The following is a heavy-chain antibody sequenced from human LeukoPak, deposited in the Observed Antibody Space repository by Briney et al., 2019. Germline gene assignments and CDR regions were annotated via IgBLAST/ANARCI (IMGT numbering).Heavy chain of an antibody. CDR3: ARTIYSSSWYFDY. J-gene: IGHJ4*02. Sequence: SETLSLTCTVSGGSISSSSYYWGWIRQPPGKGLEWIGEINHSGSTNYNPSLKSRVTISVDTSKNQFSLKLSSVTAADTAVYYCARTIYSSSWYFDYWGQGTLVTVSS. D-gene: IGHD6-13*01. V-gene: IGHV4-39*07. CDR1: GGSISSSSYY. CDR2: INHSGST.